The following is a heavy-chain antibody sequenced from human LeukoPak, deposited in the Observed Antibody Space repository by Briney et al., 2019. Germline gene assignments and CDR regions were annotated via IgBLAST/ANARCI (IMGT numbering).Heavy chain of an antibody. CDR2: TNHRGSA. Sequence: SSETLSLTCAVYGGSFTGYHWNWIRKTPRRGLDWIGETNHRGSAHYNPSLESRVTISVDTSKNQFSLKLRSVTAADTGVYYCARDPTTVVTLPYYFDFWGQGTQVTESS. V-gene: IGHV4-34*01. CDR3: ARDPTTVVTLPYYFDF. CDR1: GGSFTGYH. D-gene: IGHD4-23*01. J-gene: IGHJ4*02.